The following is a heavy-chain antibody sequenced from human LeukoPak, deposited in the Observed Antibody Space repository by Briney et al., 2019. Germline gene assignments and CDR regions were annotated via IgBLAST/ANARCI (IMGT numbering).Heavy chain of an antibody. CDR2: IFYSGST. V-gene: IGHV4-59*01. J-gene: IGHJ6*03. CDR3: ARMRNYYYYMDV. Sequence: SETLSLTCTFSGGSINTDYWIWIRQAPGKGLGWIGYIFYSGSTYYNPSLKSRVTISVDRSKNQFSLNLSSVTASDTAVYYCARMRNYYYYMDVWGKGTTDTVSS. CDR1: GGSINTDY.